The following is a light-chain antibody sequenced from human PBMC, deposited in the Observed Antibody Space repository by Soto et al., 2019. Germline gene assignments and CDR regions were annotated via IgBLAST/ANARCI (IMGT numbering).Light chain of an antibody. CDR1: ESISSW. J-gene: IGKJ1*01. Sequence: DIQMTQSPSTLSASVGDRVTITCRASESISSWLAWYQQKPGKAPKLLIYKASNLGSGVPSRFSGSGSGTEFTLTISSLQPDDFVTYYCQQYNSYPWTFGQGTKVEIK. V-gene: IGKV1-5*03. CDR3: QQYNSYPWT. CDR2: KAS.